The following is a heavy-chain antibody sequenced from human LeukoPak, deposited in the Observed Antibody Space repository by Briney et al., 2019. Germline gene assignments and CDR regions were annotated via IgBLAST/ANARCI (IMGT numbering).Heavy chain of an antibody. D-gene: IGHD6-13*01. CDR2: ISGSGGST. CDR3: ATTSGSSWFLSEEYFQH. J-gene: IGHJ1*01. CDR1: GFTFSNYA. V-gene: IGHV3-23*01. Sequence: GGSLRLSCAVFGFTFSNYAMSWVRQAPGKGLEWVSGISGSGGSTYYADSVKGRFTISRDNSKNTLFLQMNSLRAEDTAVYYCATTSGSSWFLSEEYFQHWGQGTLVSVSS.